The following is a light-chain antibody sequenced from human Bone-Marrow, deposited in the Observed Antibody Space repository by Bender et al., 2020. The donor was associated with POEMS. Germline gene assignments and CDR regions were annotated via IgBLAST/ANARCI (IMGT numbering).Light chain of an antibody. CDR1: SSDVGSYHL. J-gene: IGLJ2*01. Sequence: QSALTQPASVSGSLGQSITISCTGTSSDVGSYHLVSWYQQHPGNAPKLLISEVTKRPSGVSNRFSGSKSGNTASLTISGLQAEDAAHYYCSSYTGSTTFVIFGGGTKLTVV. V-gene: IGLV2-23*02. CDR2: EVT. CDR3: SSYTGSTTFVI.